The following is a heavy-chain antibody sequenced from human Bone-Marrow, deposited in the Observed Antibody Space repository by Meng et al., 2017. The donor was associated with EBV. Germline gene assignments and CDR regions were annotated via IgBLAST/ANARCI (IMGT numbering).Heavy chain of an antibody. D-gene: IGHD4-17*01. V-gene: IGHV1-69*06. CDR1: GGTLSSYA. J-gene: IGHJ4*02. CDR2: IIPIFGTA. CDR3: ARDTHDYGDLTFFDY. Sequence: MPFGAEMTNPGSSGRVSCKASGGTLSSYAISWVRQAPVQGLEWMGGIIPIFGTANYAQKFQGRVTITADKSTSTAYMELSSLTTKDTAVYYCARDTHDYGDLTFFDYWGQGTLVTVSS.